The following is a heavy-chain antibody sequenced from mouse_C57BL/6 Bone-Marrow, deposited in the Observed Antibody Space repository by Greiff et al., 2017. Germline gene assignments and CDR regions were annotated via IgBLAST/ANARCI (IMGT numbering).Heavy chain of an antibody. CDR3: ARDGSGLDG. CDR2: IYPGSGNT. V-gene: IGHV1-76*01. J-gene: IGHJ2*01. CDR1: GYTFTDYY. Sequence: VQLQQSGAELVRPGASVKLSCKASGYTFTDYYINWVKQRPGQGLEWIARIYPGSGNTYYNEKFKGKATLTAEKSSSTAYMQLSSLTSEDSAVYFCARDGSGLDGWGQGTTLTVSS. D-gene: IGHD1-1*01.